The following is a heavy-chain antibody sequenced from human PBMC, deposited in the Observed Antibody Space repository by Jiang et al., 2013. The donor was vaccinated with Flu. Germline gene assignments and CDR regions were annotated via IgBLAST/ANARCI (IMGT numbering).Heavy chain of an antibody. CDR2: IYYSGST. J-gene: IGHJ4*02. D-gene: IGHD6-13*01. V-gene: IGHV4-39*07. CDR1: GGSISSSSYY. CDR3: ARHVGQQLVQASFDY. Sequence: SGPGLVKPSETLSLTCTVSGGSISSSSYYWGWIRQPPGKGLEWIGSIYYSGSTYYNPSLKSRVTISVDTSKNQFSLKVNSVTAADTAVYYCARHVGQQLVQASFDYWGQGTLVTVSS.